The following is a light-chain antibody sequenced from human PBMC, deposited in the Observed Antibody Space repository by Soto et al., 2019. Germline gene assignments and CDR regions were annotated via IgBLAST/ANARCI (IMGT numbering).Light chain of an antibody. J-gene: IGKJ1*01. CDR1: QGIRNY. Sequence: DIQMTQSPSSLSASVGDSVTITCRASQGIRNYLAWYQQKPRKVPKLLIYAASTLQSGVPSRFSGSVSGTDFTLTISSPQPEDVAIYYCQKYNSGPWTFGQGTKVEIK. CDR3: QKYNSGPWT. CDR2: AAS. V-gene: IGKV1-27*01.